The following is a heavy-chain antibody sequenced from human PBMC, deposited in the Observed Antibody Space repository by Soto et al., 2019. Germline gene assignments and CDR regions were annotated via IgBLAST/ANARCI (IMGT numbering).Heavy chain of an antibody. J-gene: IGHJ6*02. CDR3: ASDIAVAASPYGMDV. CDR1: GYTFTSYD. Sequence: QVQLVQSGAEVKKPGASVKVSCKASGYTFTSYDINWVRQATGQGLEWMGWMNPNSGNTGYAQKFQGRVTMTRNTSISTAYLELGSLSSEDTAVYYCASDIAVAASPYGMDVWGQGTTVTVSS. V-gene: IGHV1-8*01. CDR2: MNPNSGNT. D-gene: IGHD6-19*01.